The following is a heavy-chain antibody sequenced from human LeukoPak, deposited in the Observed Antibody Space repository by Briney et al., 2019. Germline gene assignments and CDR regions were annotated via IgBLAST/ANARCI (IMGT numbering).Heavy chain of an antibody. Sequence: GGSLRLSCAASGFTFSSHAMGWVRQAPGKGLEWASSIIANGGSTYYGDSVKGRFTISRDNSKNTLYLHMNSLRAEDTDVYYCAKDGGGSLEWLPPMDVWGQGTMVTVS. CDR1: GFTFSSHA. D-gene: IGHD3-3*01. CDR2: IIANGGST. V-gene: IGHV3-23*01. J-gene: IGHJ6*02. CDR3: AKDGGGSLEWLPPMDV.